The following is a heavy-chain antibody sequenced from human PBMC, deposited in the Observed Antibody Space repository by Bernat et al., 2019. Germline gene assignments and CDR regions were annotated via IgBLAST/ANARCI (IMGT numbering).Heavy chain of an antibody. CDR2: ISGSGGST. CDR1: GFTFSSYA. J-gene: IGHJ5*02. V-gene: IGHV3-23*01. Sequence: EVQLLESGGGLVQPGGSLRLSCAASGFTFSSYAMSWVRQAPGKGLEWVSAISGSGGSTYYADSVKGRFTISRDNSKNTLYLQMNSLSAEDTAVYYWAKPPRYYSSSWNNWFDPWGQGTLVTVSS. D-gene: IGHD6-13*01. CDR3: AKPPRYYSSSWNNWFDP.